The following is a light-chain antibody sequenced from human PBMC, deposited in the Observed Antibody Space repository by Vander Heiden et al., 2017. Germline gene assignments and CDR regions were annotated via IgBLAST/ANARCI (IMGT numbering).Light chain of an antibody. CDR3: QQRTHWPPFT. V-gene: IGKV3-11*01. Sequence: EIVLTQSPATLSLSRGERATLSSGARRSVSSYLAWYQQKPGQAPRLLLYDASNRATAIPARFSGSGSGTDFTLTIITLEPEDFAVYYCQQRTHWPPFTFGPGTKVDI. CDR1: RSVSSY. J-gene: IGKJ3*01. CDR2: DAS.